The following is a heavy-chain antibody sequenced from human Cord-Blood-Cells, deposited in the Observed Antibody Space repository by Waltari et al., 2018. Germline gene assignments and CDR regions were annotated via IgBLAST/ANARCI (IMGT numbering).Heavy chain of an antibody. V-gene: IGHV3-33*01. CDR2: IWYDGSNK. J-gene: IGHJ4*02. CDR1: GFPLSSYG. D-gene: IGHD3-10*01. CDR3: ARGGENSNYFDY. Sequence: QVQLVESGGGVVQPGRSLSLSCAASGFPLSSYGLHWVRPAPGKGLEWVAVIWYDGSNKYYADSVKGRFTISRDNSKNTLYLQMNSLRAEDTAVYYCARGGENSNYFDYWGQGTLVTVSS.